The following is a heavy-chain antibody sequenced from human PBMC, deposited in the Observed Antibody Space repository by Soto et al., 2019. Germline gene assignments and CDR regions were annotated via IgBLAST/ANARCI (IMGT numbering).Heavy chain of an antibody. CDR2: IYNSGTT. CDR3: ARDPAP. V-gene: IGHV4-31*03. Sequence: SETLSLTCTVSGGSITRGGYYWSWIRQHPGKGLEWIGYIYNSGTTYYNPSLKSRVTISVDTSKNQFSLKLTSVTAADTAVHYCARDPAPWXQGTLVTVSS. J-gene: IGHJ5*02. CDR1: GGSITRGGYY.